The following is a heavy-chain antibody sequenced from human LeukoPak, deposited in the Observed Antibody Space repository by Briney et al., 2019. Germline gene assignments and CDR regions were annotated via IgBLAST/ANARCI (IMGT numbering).Heavy chain of an antibody. V-gene: IGHV3-7*01. CDR2: IKQDGSQK. J-gene: IGHJ4*02. CDR3: ASRRRMGSSTSCFDS. CDR1: GFTFSTYE. Sequence: GGSLRLSCAASGFTFSTYEMHWVRQAPGKGLEWVANIKQDGSQKYYVDSVKGRFTISRDNAKNSLYLQMNSLRAEDTAVYYCASRRRMGSSTSCFDSWGQGTLVTVSS. D-gene: IGHD2-2*01.